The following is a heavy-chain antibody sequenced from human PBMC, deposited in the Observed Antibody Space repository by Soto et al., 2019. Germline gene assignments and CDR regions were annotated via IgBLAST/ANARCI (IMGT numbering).Heavy chain of an antibody. Sequence: PSETLSLTCTVSGGSISSSSYYWGWIRQPPGKGLEWIGSIYYSGSTYYNPSLKSRVTISVDTSKNQFSLKLSSVTAADTAVYYCASTPDEYSSSSYYYYYMDVWGKGTTVTVSS. D-gene: IGHD6-6*01. CDR3: ASTPDEYSSSSYYYYYMDV. J-gene: IGHJ6*03. V-gene: IGHV4-39*01. CDR1: GGSISSSSYY. CDR2: IYYSGST.